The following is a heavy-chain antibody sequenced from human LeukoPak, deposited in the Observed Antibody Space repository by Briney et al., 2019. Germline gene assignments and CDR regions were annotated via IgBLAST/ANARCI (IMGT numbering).Heavy chain of an antibody. CDR2: INPNSGGT. D-gene: IGHD3-9*01. V-gene: IGHV1-2*02. CDR1: VYTFTDYY. Sequence: GASVTVSCKASVYTFTDYYMHWVRQAPGQGLEWMGWINPNSGGTNYAQKFLGRVTMTRDTSISTAYMELSRLKSDDTAVYYCAREYYDILTGYDPYYYMDVWGKGTTVAVSS. J-gene: IGHJ6*03. CDR3: AREYYDILTGYDPYYYMDV.